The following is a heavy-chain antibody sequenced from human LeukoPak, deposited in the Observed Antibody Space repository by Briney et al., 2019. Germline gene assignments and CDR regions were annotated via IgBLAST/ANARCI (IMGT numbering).Heavy chain of an antibody. CDR1: GFTFSSCA. Sequence: PGGSLRLSCAASGFTFSSCAMSWIRQAPGKGLEWVSAISGSGGSTYYADSVKGRFTISRDNSKNTLFLQMNSLRAEDTAVFHCALCCSSGWSPDAFDIWGQGTMVTISS. CDR2: ISGSGGST. J-gene: IGHJ3*02. D-gene: IGHD6-19*01. V-gene: IGHV3-23*01. CDR3: ALCCSSGWSPDAFDI.